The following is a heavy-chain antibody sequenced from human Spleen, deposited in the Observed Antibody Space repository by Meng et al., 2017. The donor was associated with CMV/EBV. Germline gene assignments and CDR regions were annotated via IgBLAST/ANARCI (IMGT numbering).Heavy chain of an antibody. CDR1: GYNFAGHY. Sequence: ASVKVSCKTSGYNFAGHYMHWLRQAPGQGLEWMGWIYPDTGGTHYSQNFQGRITVTRDTSIRTVYLELTSLRSDDTAMYYCARDHNWGPDYWGQGTLVTVSS. CDR2: IYPDTGGT. D-gene: IGHD7-27*01. J-gene: IGHJ4*02. V-gene: IGHV1-2*02. CDR3: ARDHNWGPDY.